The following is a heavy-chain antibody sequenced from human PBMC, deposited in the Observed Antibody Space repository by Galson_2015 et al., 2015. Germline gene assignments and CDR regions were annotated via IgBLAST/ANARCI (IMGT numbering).Heavy chain of an antibody. D-gene: IGHD2-2*01. J-gene: IGHJ3*02. CDR2: ISSNGGST. CDR3: VKGLYCSSTSCFDAFDI. Sequence: SLRLSCAASGFTFSSYAMHWVRQAPGKGLEYVSAISSNGGSTYYADSVKGRFTISRDNSKNTLYLQMSSLRAEDTAVYYCVKGLYCSSTSCFDAFDIWGQGTMVTVSS. V-gene: IGHV3-64D*06. CDR1: GFTFSSYA.